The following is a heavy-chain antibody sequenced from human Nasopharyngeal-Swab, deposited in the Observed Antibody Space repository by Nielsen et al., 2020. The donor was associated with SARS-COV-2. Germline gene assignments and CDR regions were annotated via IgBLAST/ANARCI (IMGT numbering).Heavy chain of an antibody. CDR1: GGSISSSSYY. D-gene: IGHD3-10*01. Sequence: SETLSLTCTVSGGSISSSSYYWGWIRQPPGKGLEWIGSIYYSGSTNYNPSLKSRVTISVDTSKNQFSLKLSSVTAADTAVYYCARGRRHYYGSGSYYYYYYMDVWGKGTTVTVSS. CDR3: ARGRRHYYGSGSYYYYYYMDV. J-gene: IGHJ6*03. CDR2: IYYSGST. V-gene: IGHV4-39*07.